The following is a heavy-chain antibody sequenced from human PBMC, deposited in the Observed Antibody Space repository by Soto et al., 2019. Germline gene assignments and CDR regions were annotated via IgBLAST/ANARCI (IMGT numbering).Heavy chain of an antibody. V-gene: IGHV3-30*18. Sequence: GESLTPACAVSGFSFSNYGMHWVRQPPGKGLEWVAVIASDGRDKKYANSVRGRLANYRDNSKNTMYLEMNSLRGADAAGYYCAKDKGPGPALYYFDYWGQGTLVTLSS. J-gene: IGHJ4*02. D-gene: IGHD2-2*01. CDR3: AKDKGPGPALYYFDY. CDR2: IASDGRDK. CDR1: GFSFSNYG.